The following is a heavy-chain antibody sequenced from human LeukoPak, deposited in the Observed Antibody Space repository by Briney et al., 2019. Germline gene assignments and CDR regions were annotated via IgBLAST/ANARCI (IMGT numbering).Heavy chain of an antibody. CDR1: GYTFTGNY. CDR2: INPNSGGT. CDR3: AREYCTNGVCYKAHDY. V-gene: IGHV1-2*02. Sequence: ASVKVSCKASGYTFTGNYMHWVRQAPGQGLEWMGWINPNSGGTNYAQKFQGRVTMTSDTSISTAYMELSSLRSDDTAVYFCAREYCTNGVCYKAHDYWGQGNLVTVSS. D-gene: IGHD2-8*01. J-gene: IGHJ4*02.